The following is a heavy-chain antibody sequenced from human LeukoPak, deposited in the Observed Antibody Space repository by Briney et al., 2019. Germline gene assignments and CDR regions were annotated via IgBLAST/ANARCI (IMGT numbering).Heavy chain of an antibody. J-gene: IGHJ4*02. V-gene: IGHV3-53*01. CDR3: ASPAEYSYNLDY. CDR1: GFTVSSNY. Sequence: PGGSLRLSCAASGFTVSSNYMSWVRQAPGKGLEWVSVIYSGGSTYYADSVKGRFTISRDNSKNTLYLQMNSLRAEDTAVYYCASPAEYSYNLDYWGQGTLVTVSS. D-gene: IGHD5-18*01. CDR2: IYSGGST.